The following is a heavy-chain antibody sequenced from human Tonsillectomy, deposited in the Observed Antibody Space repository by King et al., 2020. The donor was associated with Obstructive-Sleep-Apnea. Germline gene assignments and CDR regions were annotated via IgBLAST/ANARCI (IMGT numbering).Heavy chain of an antibody. CDR1: GFTFSSYW. CDR2: IKQDGTEK. J-gene: IGHJ4*02. D-gene: IGHD4-23*01. Sequence: VQLVESGGGLVQPGGSLRLFCAASGFTFSSYWMSWVRQAPGKGLEWVANIKQDGTEKYYVDSVKGRFTISRDNAKNSLYLQMISLRAEDTAVYFCAGDLFPDYGGTIDYRGQGTLVTVSS. V-gene: IGHV3-7*03. CDR3: AGDLFPDYGGTIDY.